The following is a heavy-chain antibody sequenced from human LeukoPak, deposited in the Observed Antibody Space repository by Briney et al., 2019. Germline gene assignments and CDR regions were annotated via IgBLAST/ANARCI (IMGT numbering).Heavy chain of an antibody. V-gene: IGHV3-15*01. CDR2: IKSKTDGGTT. D-gene: IGHD2-2*02. Sequence: GGSLRLSCAASGFTFSNAWMSWVRQAPGKGLEWVGRIKSKTDGGTTDYAAPVKGRFTISRDDSKNTLYLQMNSLKTEDTAVYYCLRDYCSSTSCYSYYYYGMDVWGQGTTVTVSS. CDR1: GFTFSNAW. CDR3: LRDYCSSTSCYSYYYYGMDV. J-gene: IGHJ6*02.